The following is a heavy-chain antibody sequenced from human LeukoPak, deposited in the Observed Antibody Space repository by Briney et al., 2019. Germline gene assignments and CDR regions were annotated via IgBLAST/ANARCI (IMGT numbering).Heavy chain of an antibody. CDR2: INSSGSS. Sequence: WVRHPPRKGREGRGEINSSGSSNYNPSLKSRVTISVDTSKNPFSLKLSSVTAADTAVYYCARGAPPGGLLHPPLDYWGQGTLVTVSS. D-gene: IGHD2-15*01. J-gene: IGHJ4*02. CDR3: ARGAPPGGLLHPPLDY. V-gene: IGHV4-34*01.